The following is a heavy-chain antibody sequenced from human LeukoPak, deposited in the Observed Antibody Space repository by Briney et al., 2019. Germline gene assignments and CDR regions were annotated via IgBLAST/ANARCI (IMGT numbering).Heavy chain of an antibody. CDR1: GFTFSNVW. Sequence: GGSLRLSCAASGFTFSNVWMSWVRQAPGKGLEMVSSIKTGSRQTYYAASVKGRFTISRDDAKNSLYLQMYSLRAEDTALYYCARDLSGDGYNKFDHWGQGTRVTVSP. V-gene: IGHV3-21*01. CDR2: IKTGSRQT. D-gene: IGHD5-24*01. CDR3: ARDLSGDGYNKFDH. J-gene: IGHJ4*02.